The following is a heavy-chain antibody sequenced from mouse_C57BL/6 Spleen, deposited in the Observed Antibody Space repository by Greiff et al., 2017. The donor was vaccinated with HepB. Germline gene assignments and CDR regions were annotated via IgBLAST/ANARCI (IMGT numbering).Heavy chain of an antibody. V-gene: IGHV5-4*01. J-gene: IGHJ2*01. CDR3: ARELGRGTYFDY. CDR1: GFTFSSYA. D-gene: IGHD4-1*01. CDR2: ISDGGSYT. Sequence: EVQLVESGGGLVKPGGSLKLSCAASGFTFSSYALSWVRQTPEKRLEWVATISDGGSYTYYPDNVKGRFTISRDNAKNNLYLQMSHLKSEGTAMYYCARELGRGTYFDYWGQGTTLTVSS.